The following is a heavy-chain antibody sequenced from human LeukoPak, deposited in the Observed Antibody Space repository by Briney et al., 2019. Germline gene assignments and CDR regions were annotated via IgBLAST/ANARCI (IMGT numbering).Heavy chain of an antibody. V-gene: IGHV3-7*01. J-gene: IGHJ3*02. CDR1: GFIFNDYW. D-gene: IGHD6-19*01. CDR2: IKPDESER. Sequence: GGSLRLSCAVSGFIFNDYWMAWVRQAPGKGLEWVANIKPDESERNYVDSVKGRVTISRDSAKNSVFLQMNSLRAEDTAVYYCAKVVHFGQWLDAFDIWGQGTMVTVSS. CDR3: AKVVHFGQWLDAFDI.